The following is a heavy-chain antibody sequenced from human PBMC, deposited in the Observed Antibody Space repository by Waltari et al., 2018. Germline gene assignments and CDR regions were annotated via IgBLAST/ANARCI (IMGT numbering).Heavy chain of an antibody. J-gene: IGHJ2*01. Sequence: QLQLQESGPGLVKPSETLSLTCTVSGGSISSSSYYWGWIRQPPGKGLEWIGSIYYSGSTSYIPSLKSRVTISVDTSKNQFSLKLSSVTAADTAVYYCARGPSMVVTPEGVWYFDLWGRGTLVTVSS. CDR1: GGSISSSSYY. D-gene: IGHD2-21*02. CDR3: ARGPSMVVTPEGVWYFDL. V-gene: IGHV4-39*07. CDR2: IYYSGST.